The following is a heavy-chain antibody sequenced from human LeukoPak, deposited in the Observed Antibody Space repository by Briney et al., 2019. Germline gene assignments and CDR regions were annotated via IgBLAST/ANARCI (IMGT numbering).Heavy chain of an antibody. J-gene: IGHJ4*02. V-gene: IGHV4-59*01. CDR2: IYDSGST. CDR3: ARGRCRNSGCRPYFDY. D-gene: IGHD3-22*01. CDR1: GNSISSYY. Sequence: PSETLSLTCTVSGNSISSYYWGWIRQPPGQVLEWIGHIYDSGSTNYNPSLKSRVTTSTDTSKSQFSPNLRSVTAEDTGIYYCARGRCRNSGCRPYFDYWGQGTQVTVSS.